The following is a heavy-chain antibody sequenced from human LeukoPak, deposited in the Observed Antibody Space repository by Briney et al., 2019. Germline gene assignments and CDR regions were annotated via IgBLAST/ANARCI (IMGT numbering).Heavy chain of an antibody. CDR1: GYSFTSYW. Sequence: GESLKISCKGSGYSFTSYWIGWVRQIPGKGLEWMGIIYPGDSDTRYSPSFQGQVTISADKSISTAYLQWSSLKASDTAMYYCASTNLLGYCSSTSCDFDYWGQGTLVTVSS. V-gene: IGHV5-51*01. CDR2: IYPGDSDT. CDR3: ASTNLLGYCSSTSCDFDY. J-gene: IGHJ4*02. D-gene: IGHD2-2*01.